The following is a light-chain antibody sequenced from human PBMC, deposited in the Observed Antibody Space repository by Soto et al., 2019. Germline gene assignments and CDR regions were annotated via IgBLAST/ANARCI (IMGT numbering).Light chain of an antibody. V-gene: IGKV3-20*01. CDR3: QQYGSSPRT. Sequence: EVVLTQSPATLSLSPGERATLSCRASENVRTFVDWYQQKPGQAPRLLIHGASNRATGIPARFSGSGSGTDFTLTISRLEPEDFAVYYCQQYGSSPRTFGQGTRLEIK. CDR1: ENVRTF. CDR2: GAS. J-gene: IGKJ5*01.